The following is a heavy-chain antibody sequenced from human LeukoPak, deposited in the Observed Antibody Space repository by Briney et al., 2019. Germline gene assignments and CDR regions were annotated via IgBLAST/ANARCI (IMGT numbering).Heavy chain of an antibody. V-gene: IGHV3-7*03. CDR1: GFTISSYW. J-gene: IGHJ4*02. Sequence: GSLRLSCVASGFTISSYWMHWVRQAPGKGLEWVANIKQDGSEEYYVDSVKGRFTISRDNAKNSLYLQMTSLRAEDTAVYYCARRYFDYWGQGILVTVSS. CDR3: ARRYFDY. CDR2: IKQDGSEE.